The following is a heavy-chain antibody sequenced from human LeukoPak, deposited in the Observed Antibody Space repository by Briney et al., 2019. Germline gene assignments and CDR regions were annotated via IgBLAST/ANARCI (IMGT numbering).Heavy chain of an antibody. Sequence: GSLRLSCAASGVTVSTNYMNWVRHAPGKWLEWVSVIYGGGNIYYADSVKGRFTISRDNSKNTLYLQMNSLRAEDTAVYYCARGAGYNYPYYFDYWGQGTLVTVSS. D-gene: IGHD5-24*01. CDR3: ARGAGYNYPYYFDY. J-gene: IGHJ4*02. V-gene: IGHV3-53*01. CDR1: GVTVSTNY. CDR2: IYGGGNI.